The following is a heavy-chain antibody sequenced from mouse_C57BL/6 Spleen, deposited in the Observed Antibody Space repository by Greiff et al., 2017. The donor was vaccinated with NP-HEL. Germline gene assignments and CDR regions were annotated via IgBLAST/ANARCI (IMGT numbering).Heavy chain of an antibody. Sequence: VQLQESGPELVKPGASVKISCKASGYAFSSSWMNWVKQRPGKGLEWIGRIYPGDGDTNYNGKFKGKATLTADKSSSTAYMQLSSLTSEDSAVYFGARRVYDYEAYYAMDYWGQGTSVTVSS. CDR2: IYPGDGDT. CDR1: GYAFSSSW. CDR3: ARRVYDYEAYYAMDY. J-gene: IGHJ4*01. V-gene: IGHV1-82*01. D-gene: IGHD2-4*01.